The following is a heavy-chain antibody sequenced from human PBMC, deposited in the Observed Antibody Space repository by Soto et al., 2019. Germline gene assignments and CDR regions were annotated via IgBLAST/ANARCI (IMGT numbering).Heavy chain of an antibody. CDR2: ISGSGATT. V-gene: IGHV3-23*01. CDR3: ANGGIPRRYNISILYFDS. Sequence: LRLSCAASGFIFSNYAMSWVRQSPGKGLEWVSSISGSGATTYYPDSVKGRITISRDNSKNTLYLQMNNLRAEDTAVYYCANGGIPRRYNISILYFDSWGHVSLFTVSS. D-gene: IGHD3-9*01. J-gene: IGHJ4*01. CDR1: GFIFSNYA.